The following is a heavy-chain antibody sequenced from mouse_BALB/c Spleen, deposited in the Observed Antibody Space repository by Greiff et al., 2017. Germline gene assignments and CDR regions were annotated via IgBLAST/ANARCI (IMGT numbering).Heavy chain of an antibody. CDR2: ISDGGSYT. D-gene: IGHD2-14*01. CDR3: AREGYDGFAY. Sequence: EGQLVESGGGLVKPGGSLKLSCAASGFTFSDYYMYWVRQTPEKRLEWVATISDGGSYTYYPDSVKGRFTISRDNAKNNLYLQMSSLKSEDTAMYYCAREGYDGFAYWGQGTLVTVSA. J-gene: IGHJ3*01. CDR1: GFTFSDYY. V-gene: IGHV5-4*02.